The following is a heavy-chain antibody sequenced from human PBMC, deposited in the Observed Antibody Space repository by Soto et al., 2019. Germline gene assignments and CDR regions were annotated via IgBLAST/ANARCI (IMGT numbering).Heavy chain of an antibody. V-gene: IGHV5-51*01. CDR1: GYTFTNYW. Sequence: PGESLKISGKASGYTFTNYWISGVRQMPGKGLEWTGIIYPGDSDTRYSPSFQGQVTISADKSISTAYLQWSSLKASDTAMYYCARVTSHSYGYFNYWGQGTLVTVSS. D-gene: IGHD5-18*01. CDR2: IYPGDSDT. CDR3: ARVTSHSYGYFNY. J-gene: IGHJ4*02.